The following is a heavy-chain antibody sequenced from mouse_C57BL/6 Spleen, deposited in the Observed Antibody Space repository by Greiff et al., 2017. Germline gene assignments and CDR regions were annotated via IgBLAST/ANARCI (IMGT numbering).Heavy chain of an antibody. CDR1: GFSLTSYA. V-gene: IGHV2-9-1*01. Sequence: QLKESGPGLVAPSQSLSITCTVSGFSLTSYAISWVRQPPGKGLEWLGVIWTGGGTNYNSALKSRLSISKDNSKSQVFLKMNSLQTDDTARYYCARNRYDGRLWYFDVWGTGTTVTVSS. CDR2: IWTGGGT. J-gene: IGHJ1*03. D-gene: IGHD2-3*01. CDR3: ARNRYDGRLWYFDV.